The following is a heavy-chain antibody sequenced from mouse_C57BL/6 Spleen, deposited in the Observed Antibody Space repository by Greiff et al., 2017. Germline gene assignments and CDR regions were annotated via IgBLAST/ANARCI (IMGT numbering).Heavy chain of an antibody. CDR1: GYTFTSYW. CDR2: IDPSDSET. D-gene: IGHD1-1*01. V-gene: IGHV1-52*01. Sequence: VQLQQPGAELVRPGSSVKLSCKASGYTFTSYWMHWVKQRPIQGLEWIGNIDPSDSETHYNQKFKDKATLTVDKSSSTAYMQLSSLTSEDSAVYYCARRGYYGSSIWYFDVWGTGTTVTVSS. CDR3: ARRGYYGSSIWYFDV. J-gene: IGHJ1*03.